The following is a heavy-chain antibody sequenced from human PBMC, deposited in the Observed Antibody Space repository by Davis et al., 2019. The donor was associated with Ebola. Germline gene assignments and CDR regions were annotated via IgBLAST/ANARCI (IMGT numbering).Heavy chain of an antibody. V-gene: IGHV4-30-4*02. J-gene: IGHJ6*02. CDR2: LYNSGTS. D-gene: IGHD5-24*01. CDR1: GGSIRSGDHY. CDR3: ARAKGYSYDYGMDV. Sequence: MPSETLSLTCTVSGGSIRSGDHYWSWIRQPPGKGLEWIGYLYNSGTSYHNPSLMSRLNISADTSKNQFSLRLSAVTAADTAVYYCARAKGYSYDYGMDVWGQGTTVTVSS.